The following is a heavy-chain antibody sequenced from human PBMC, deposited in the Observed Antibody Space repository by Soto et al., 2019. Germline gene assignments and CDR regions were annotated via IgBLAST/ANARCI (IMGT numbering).Heavy chain of an antibody. CDR2: IYVTGAV. CDR1: GAALNSGNYY. V-gene: IGHV4-31*03. CDR3: ARLRIATNNYKWFDP. D-gene: IGHD2-21*01. J-gene: IGHJ5*02. Sequence: QVRLQESGPGLVKPSETLSLTCSVSGAALNSGNYYWSWIRQVPGKGLAWIGHIYVTGAVDYNPSLRDRITISQDTSERQFSLNLRLVTAADTAVYYCARLRIATNNYKWFDPLGQGTLVTVSS.